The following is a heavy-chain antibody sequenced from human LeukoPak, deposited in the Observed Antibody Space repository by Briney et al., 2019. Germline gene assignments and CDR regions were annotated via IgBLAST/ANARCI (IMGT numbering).Heavy chain of an antibody. V-gene: IGHV1-46*01. D-gene: IGHD4-23*01. Sequence: GASVKVSCKASGYTFTSYYMHWVRQAPGQGLEWMGIINPSGGSTSYAQKFQGRVTMTRDMSTSTVYMELSSLRSGDTAVYYCARAGRGKNFDYWGQGTLVTVSS. CDR1: GYTFTSYY. CDR3: ARAGRGKNFDY. CDR2: INPSGGST. J-gene: IGHJ4*02.